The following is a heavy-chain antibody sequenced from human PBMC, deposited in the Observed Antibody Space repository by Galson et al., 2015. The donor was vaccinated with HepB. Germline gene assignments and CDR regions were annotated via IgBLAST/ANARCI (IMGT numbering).Heavy chain of an antibody. CDR3: ARGSGGRLSGWFDP. CDR2: INPSGGST. CDR1: GGTFSSYA. Sequence: SVKVSCKASGGTFSSYAISWVRQAPGQGLEWMGIINPSGGSTSYAQKFQGRVTMTRDTSTSTVYMELSSLRSEDTAVYYCARGSGGRLSGWFDPWGQGTLVTVSS. D-gene: IGHD2-15*01. J-gene: IGHJ5*02. V-gene: IGHV1-46*01.